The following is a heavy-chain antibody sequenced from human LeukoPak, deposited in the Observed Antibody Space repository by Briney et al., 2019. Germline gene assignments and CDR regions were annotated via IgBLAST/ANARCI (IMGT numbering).Heavy chain of an antibody. V-gene: IGHV4-39*02. CDR3: AGEDFTIFGVPFDY. Sequence: PSETLSLTCTVSGGSISSSSYYWGWIRQPPGKGLEWIGSIYYSGSTYYNPSLKSRVTISVDTSKNQFSPKLSSVTAADTAVYYCAGEDFTIFGVPFDYWGQGTLVTVSS. J-gene: IGHJ4*02. D-gene: IGHD3-3*01. CDR2: IYYSGST. CDR1: GGSISSSSYY.